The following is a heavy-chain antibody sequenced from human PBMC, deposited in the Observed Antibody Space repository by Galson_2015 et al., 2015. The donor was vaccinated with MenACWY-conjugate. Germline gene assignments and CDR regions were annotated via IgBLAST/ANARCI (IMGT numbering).Heavy chain of an antibody. CDR2: ISTNSGNT. D-gene: IGHD2/OR15-2a*01. J-gene: IGHJ4*02. Sequence: SVKVSCKASGYTFTVYGINWVRQAPGQGLERMGWISTNSGNTAFAQKFQGRVTMTRETSTSTVYMELRSLRSDDTAMYYCARDHLYCNSAGCVGSGTTLEYWGQGTLVTVSS. V-gene: IGHV1-18*04. CDR3: ARDHLYCNSAGCVGSGTTLEY. CDR1: GYTFTVYG.